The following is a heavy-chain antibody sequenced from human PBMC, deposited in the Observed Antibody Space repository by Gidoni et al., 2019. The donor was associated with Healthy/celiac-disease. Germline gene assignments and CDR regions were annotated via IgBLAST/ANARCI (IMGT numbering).Heavy chain of an antibody. Sequence: QVQLVQSGAEVKKPRASVKVSCNASGYTFTSYGISWVRQAPGQGLEWMGWISAYNGNTNYAQKLQGRVTMTTDTTTSTADMELRSLRSDDTAVYYCARDGVWWGADYYYYGMDVWGQGTTVTVSS. J-gene: IGHJ6*02. CDR1: GYTFTSYG. V-gene: IGHV1-18*01. D-gene: IGHD2-8*02. CDR3: ARDGVWWGADYYYYGMDV. CDR2: ISAYNGNT.